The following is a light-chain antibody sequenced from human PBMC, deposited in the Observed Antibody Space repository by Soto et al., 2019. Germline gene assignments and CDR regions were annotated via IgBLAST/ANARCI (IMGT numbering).Light chain of an antibody. J-gene: IGKJ4*01. V-gene: IGKV3-11*01. CDR2: DAS. Sequence: EIVLTQSPATLSLSPGNRATLSCRASESVSRYLAWYQQKPGQAPRLLIYDASNRATGIPARFSGSGSGTDFTLTITSLEPEDFAVYYYQQRSNWPSTFGGGTKVEIK. CDR3: QQRSNWPST. CDR1: ESVSRY.